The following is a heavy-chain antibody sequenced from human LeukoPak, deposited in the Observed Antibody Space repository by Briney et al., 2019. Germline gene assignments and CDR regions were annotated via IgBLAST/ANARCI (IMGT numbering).Heavy chain of an antibody. D-gene: IGHD2-21*02. CDR1: GYSFTSYW. CDR3: ARGGSRVVTATTGDY. Sequence: GESLQNSCKGSGYSFTSYWIGWVRQMPGKGLEWMGIIYPGDSDTRYSPSFQGQVTISADKSISTAYLQWSSLKASDTAMYYCARGGSRVVTATTGDYWGQGTLVTVSS. J-gene: IGHJ4*02. V-gene: IGHV5-51*01. CDR2: IYPGDSDT.